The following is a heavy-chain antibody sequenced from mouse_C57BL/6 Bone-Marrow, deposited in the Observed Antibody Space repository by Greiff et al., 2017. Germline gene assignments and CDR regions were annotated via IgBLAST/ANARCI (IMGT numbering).Heavy chain of an antibody. Sequence: VQLQQPGAELVKPGASVKLSCKASGYTFTSYWMHWVKQRTGQGLEWIGMIHPNSGGTNYNEKFKSKATLTVDKSSSTAYMHLSRLTSEDSAVYDGASSGWVYYGSSYVGYWGQGTTLTVSS. CDR3: ASSGWVYYGSSYVGY. J-gene: IGHJ2*01. D-gene: IGHD1-1*01. CDR1: GYTFTSYW. V-gene: IGHV1-64*01. CDR2: IHPNSGGT.